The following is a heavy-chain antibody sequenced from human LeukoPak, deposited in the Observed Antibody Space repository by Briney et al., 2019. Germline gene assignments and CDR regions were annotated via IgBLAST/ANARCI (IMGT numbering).Heavy chain of an antibody. CDR2: IHYSGST. J-gene: IGHJ5*02. D-gene: IGHD3-22*01. Sequence: SETLSLTCTVSGGSISSYYWSWIRQPPGKGLEWIGYIHYSGSTNYNPSLKSRVTISVDTSKNQFSLKLSSVTAADTAVYYCARRPYYYDSSGYYYGWFDPWGQGTLVTVSS. CDR3: ARRPYYYDSSGYYYGWFDP. CDR1: GGSISSYY. V-gene: IGHV4-59*01.